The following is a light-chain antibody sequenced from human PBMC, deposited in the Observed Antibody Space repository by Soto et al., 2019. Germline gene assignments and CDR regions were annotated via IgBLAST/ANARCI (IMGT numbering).Light chain of an antibody. CDR2: DVS. CDR3: SSYTASSTYV. CDR1: SSDVGGYNF. V-gene: IGLV2-14*03. J-gene: IGLJ1*01. Sequence: QSALTQPASVSGSPGQSITISCTGTSSDVGGYNFVSWYQQHPGKVPKLLIYDVSNRPSGVSNRFSGSKSANTASLTISGLQAEDEADYYCSSYTASSTYVFGTGTKLTVL.